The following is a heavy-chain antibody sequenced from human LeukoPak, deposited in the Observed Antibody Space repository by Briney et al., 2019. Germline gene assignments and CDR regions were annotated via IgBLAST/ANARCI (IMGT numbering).Heavy chain of an antibody. CDR1: GFTFSSYA. D-gene: IGHD4-23*01. V-gene: IGHV3-23*01. CDR3: AKVSGDYGGNPGTY. J-gene: IGHJ4*02. Sequence: GGSLRLSCAASGFTFSSYAMSWVRQAPGTGLEWVSAIGGSGTSIHYADSVKGRFTISRDNSKNTLYLQMNSLRAEDTAVYYCAKVSGDYGGNPGTYWGQGTLVTVSS. CDR2: IGGSGTSI.